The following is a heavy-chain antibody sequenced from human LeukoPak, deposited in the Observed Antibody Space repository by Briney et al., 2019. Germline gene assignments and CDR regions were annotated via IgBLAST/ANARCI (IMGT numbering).Heavy chain of an antibody. D-gene: IGHD3-22*01. Sequence: SETLSLTCTVSGGSISSGNYYWSWIRQPAGKGLEWIGRIYTSGNTNYNPSLKSRVTISVDTSKNQFSLKLSSVTAADTAVYYCASLYYYDSAPFDPWGQGTLVTVSS. CDR3: ASLYYYDSAPFDP. V-gene: IGHV4-61*02. J-gene: IGHJ5*02. CDR1: GGSISSGNYY. CDR2: IYTSGNT.